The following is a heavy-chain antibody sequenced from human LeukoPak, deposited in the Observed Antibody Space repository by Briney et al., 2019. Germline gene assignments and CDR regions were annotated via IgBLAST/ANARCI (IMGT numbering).Heavy chain of an antibody. CDR2: ISYDGSNK. J-gene: IGHJ4*02. D-gene: IGHD6-19*01. CDR1: GFTFGSYA. Sequence: GRSLRLSCAASGFTFGSYAMHWVRQAPGKGLEWVAVISYDGSNKYYADSVKGRFTISRDNSKNTLYLQMNSLRAEDTAVYYCAREIAVWVFDYWGQGTLVTVSS. V-gene: IGHV3-30-3*01. CDR3: AREIAVWVFDY.